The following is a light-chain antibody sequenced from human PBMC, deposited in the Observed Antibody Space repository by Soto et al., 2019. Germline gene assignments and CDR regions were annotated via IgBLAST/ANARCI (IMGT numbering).Light chain of an antibody. CDR3: QQVDSYPRT. J-gene: IGKJ1*01. V-gene: IGKV1-9*01. Sequence: DMQMTQYPSTLSASVGDRVTITCRASQSISSWLAWYQQKSGKAPTVLIYASSTLQTGVPSRFSGSGSGTDFSLTISSLHPEDVATYYCQQVDSYPRTFGQGTKVDNK. CDR2: ASS. CDR1: QSISSW.